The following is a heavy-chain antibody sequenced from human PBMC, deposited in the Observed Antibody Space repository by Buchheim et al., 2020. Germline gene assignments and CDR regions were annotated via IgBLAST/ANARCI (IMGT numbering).Heavy chain of an antibody. CDR1: GFTVNNYW. CDR2: IKRGGSEQ. V-gene: IGHV3-7*01. J-gene: IGHJ4*02. D-gene: IGHD5-12*01. Sequence: EVQLVESGGGLVQPGGSLRLSCAVSGFTVNNYWMTWVRQAPGKGLEWVATIKRGGSEQFSVDSVRGRFTISGDSAKNSLYLQMSSLRADDTAIYYCAGEGNAYDPDYWGQGTL. CDR3: AGEGNAYDPDY.